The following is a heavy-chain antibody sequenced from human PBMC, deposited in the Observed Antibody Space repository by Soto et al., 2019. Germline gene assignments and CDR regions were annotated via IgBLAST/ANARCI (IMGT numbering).Heavy chain of an antibody. J-gene: IGHJ5*01. CDR2: ISSSGDNT. CDR3: AKDRDYADYRPDS. CDR1: GFTFSKYA. V-gene: IGHV3-23*01. D-gene: IGHD4-17*01. Sequence: DVQVLESGGGLVQPGGSLGLSCAASGFTFSKYAMSWARQAPGKGLEWVSGISSSGDNTYYADSVRGRFTISRDNSKNILYLQMHSLRAEDTAVYYCAKDRDYADYRPDSWGQGTLFTVSS.